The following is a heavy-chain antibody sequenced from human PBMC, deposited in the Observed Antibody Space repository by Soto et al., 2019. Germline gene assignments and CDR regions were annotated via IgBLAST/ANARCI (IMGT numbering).Heavy chain of an antibody. D-gene: IGHD3-3*01. V-gene: IGHV4-39*01. J-gene: IGHJ4*02. CDR3: ARAPETPSIFGVALPYFFDY. CDR1: SGSISSSSSY. Sequence: SETLSLTCTVSSGSISSSSSYWGWIRQPPGKGLEWIGSIYYSGNTYYNPSLKSRVTISIDSSKTQFSLKLNSVTTADTAVYYCARAPETPSIFGVALPYFFDYWGQGTLVTVSS. CDR2: IYYSGNT.